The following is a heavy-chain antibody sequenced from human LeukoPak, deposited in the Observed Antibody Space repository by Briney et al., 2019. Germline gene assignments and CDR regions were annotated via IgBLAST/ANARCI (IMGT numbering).Heavy chain of an antibody. J-gene: IGHJ4*02. Sequence: GGSLRLSCAASGFTVSGNYMSWVRQAPGKGPEWVSVIYTSGNTYYADSVKGRFTISRDTSKNTLSLQMNGLRAEDTAFYYCARMVYYYDSSGYNYYFHKWGQGTLVTVSS. CDR1: GFTVSGNY. D-gene: IGHD3-22*01. CDR2: IYTSGNT. V-gene: IGHV3-66*01. CDR3: ARMVYYYDSSGYNYYFHK.